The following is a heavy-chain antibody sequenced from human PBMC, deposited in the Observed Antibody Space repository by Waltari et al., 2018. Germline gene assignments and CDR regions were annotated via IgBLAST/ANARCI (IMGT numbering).Heavy chain of an antibody. CDR3: ARAHLGYGQPFDY. V-gene: IGHV4-31*03. CDR1: GGSLSSGGYY. D-gene: IGHD7-27*01. CDR2: IYYSGST. Sequence: QVQLQESGPGLVKPSQTLSLTCPVSGGSLSSGGYYWIWIRQPPGKGLEWIGYIYYSGSTYYNPSLKSRVTVSVDTSKNQFSLKLSSVTAADTAVYYCARAHLGYGQPFDYWGQGTLVTVSS. J-gene: IGHJ4*02.